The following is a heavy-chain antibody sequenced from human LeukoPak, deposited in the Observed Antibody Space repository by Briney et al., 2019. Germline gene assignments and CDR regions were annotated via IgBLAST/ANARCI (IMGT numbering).Heavy chain of an antibody. CDR3: ARGGWVATARLSPSYNWFDP. CDR1: GGTFSSYA. V-gene: IGHV1-69*13. J-gene: IGHJ5*02. CDR2: IIPIFGTA. Sequence: ASVKVSCKASGGTFSSYAISWVRQAPGQGLEWMGGIIPIFGTANYAQKFQGRVTITADESTSTAYMELSSLRSEDTAVYYCARGGWVATARLSPSYNWFDPWGQGTLVTVSS. D-gene: IGHD5-18*01.